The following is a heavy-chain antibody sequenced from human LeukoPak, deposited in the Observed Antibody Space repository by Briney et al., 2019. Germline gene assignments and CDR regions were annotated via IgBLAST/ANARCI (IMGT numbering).Heavy chain of an antibody. CDR1: SGSISSGDYY. CDR3: ARVPNPYSSSWYYFDY. D-gene: IGHD6-13*01. Sequence: SETLSLTCAVSSGSISSGDYYWSWIRQPPGKGLEWIGYTYYSGSTYYNPSLKSRVTISVDTSKNQFSLKLSSVTAADTAVYYCARVPNPYSSSWYYFDYWGQGTLVTVSS. J-gene: IGHJ4*02. CDR2: TYYSGST. V-gene: IGHV4-30-4*01.